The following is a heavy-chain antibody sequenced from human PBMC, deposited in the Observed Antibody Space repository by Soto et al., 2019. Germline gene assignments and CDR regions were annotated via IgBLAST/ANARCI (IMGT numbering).Heavy chain of an antibody. V-gene: IGHV1-24*01. Sequence: ASVKVSCKVSGYTLTEFSMHWVRQAPGKGLEWMGGFDPEDGETIYAQKFQGRVTMTEDTSTDTAYMELSSLRSEDTAVYYCATDPTGGDYYYGMDVWGQGTTVTVSS. J-gene: IGHJ6*02. CDR3: ATDPTGGDYYYGMDV. D-gene: IGHD1-26*01. CDR1: GYTLTEFS. CDR2: FDPEDGET.